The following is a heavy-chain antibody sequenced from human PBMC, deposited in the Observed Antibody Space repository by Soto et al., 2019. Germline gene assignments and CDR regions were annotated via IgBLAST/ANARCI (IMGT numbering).Heavy chain of an antibody. J-gene: IGHJ4*02. CDR3: ARVTPKISGQPGVFDF. CDR1: GGSIRSNY. Sequence: SETLSLTCSVSGGSIRSNYWSWIRQPPGKRLEWIGYIYYTGATNYNPSLKSRVTMSVDTSTNQFSLKLSSLTPADTAVYYCARVTPKISGQPGVFDFWGQGALVTVYS. CDR2: IYYTGAT. V-gene: IGHV4-59*01. D-gene: IGHD2-15*01.